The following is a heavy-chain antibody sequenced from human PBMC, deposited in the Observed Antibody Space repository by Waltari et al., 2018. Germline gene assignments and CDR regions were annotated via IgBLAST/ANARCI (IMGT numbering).Heavy chain of an antibody. D-gene: IGHD1-20*01. CDR3: ARDGYNWIPFDC. Sequence: EVQLLESGGNLVQPGGSLRLSCAASGFTLSSYAMSWVRQGPGMGLGCVPTMCGTGDSTDYGASGKGRFTISSDNSKNTLFLQMNSLRADDTAVYYCARDGYNWIPFDCWGQGTLVTVSS. CDR1: GFTLSSYA. J-gene: IGHJ4*02. CDR2: MCGTGDST. V-gene: IGHV3-23*01.